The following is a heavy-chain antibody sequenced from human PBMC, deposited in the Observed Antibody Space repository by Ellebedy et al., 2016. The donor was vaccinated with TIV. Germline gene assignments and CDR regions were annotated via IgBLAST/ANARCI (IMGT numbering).Heavy chain of an antibody. V-gene: IGHV4-59*01. CDR2: IFHSGRT. Sequence: SETLSLTCTVSGVSISTYYWSWIRQPPGKGLEWIAYIFHSGRTNYNPSLKSRVTISVDTSKNQFSLRLSSVTAADTAVYYCAGGSYTPYGMDVWGRGTTVFVSS. CDR1: GVSISTYY. D-gene: IGHD3-10*01. CDR3: AGGSYTPYGMDV. J-gene: IGHJ6*02.